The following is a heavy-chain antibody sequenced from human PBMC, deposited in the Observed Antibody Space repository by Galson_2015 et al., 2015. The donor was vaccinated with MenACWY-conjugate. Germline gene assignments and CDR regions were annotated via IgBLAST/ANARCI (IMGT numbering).Heavy chain of an antibody. J-gene: IGHJ4*02. CDR1: GLTFRSYG. Sequence: SLRLSCAASGLTFRSYGMQWVRQAPGEGLEWVAIISYDGSNKYYADSVKGRFTISRDNSKNTLYLQMNSLRAEDTAVYYCASARGYSYGEGWYFDYWGQGTLVTVSS. D-gene: IGHD5-18*01. V-gene: IGHV3-33*01. CDR3: ASARGYSYGEGWYFDY. CDR2: ISYDGSNK.